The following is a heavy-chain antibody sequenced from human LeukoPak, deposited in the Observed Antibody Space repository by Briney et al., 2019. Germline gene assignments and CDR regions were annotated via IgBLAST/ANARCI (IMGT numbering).Heavy chain of an antibody. Sequence: SETLSLTCTVSGGSISSYYWSWIRQPAGKGLEWIGCIYTSGSTNYNPSLKSRVTMSVDTSKNQFSLKLSSVTAADTAVYYCARVGEEAIAAARDRRIYYFDYWGQGTLVTVSS. CDR3: ARVGEEAIAAARDRRIYYFDY. CDR2: IYTSGST. J-gene: IGHJ4*02. V-gene: IGHV4-4*07. CDR1: GGSISSYY. D-gene: IGHD6-13*01.